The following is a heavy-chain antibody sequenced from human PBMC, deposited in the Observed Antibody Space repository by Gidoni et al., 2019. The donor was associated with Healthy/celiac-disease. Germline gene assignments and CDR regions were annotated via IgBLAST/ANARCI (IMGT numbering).Heavy chain of an antibody. CDR3: ASDPVPPGAFDI. D-gene: IGHD2-2*01. V-gene: IGHV4-61*01. Sequence: QVQLQESGPGLVKPSETLSLTCTVSGGSVSSGSYYWSWIRQPPGKGLEWIGYIYYSGSTNYNPSLKSRVTISVDTSKNQFSLKLSSVTAADTAVYYCASDPVPPGAFDIWGQGTMVTVSS. J-gene: IGHJ3*02. CDR2: IYYSGST. CDR1: GGSVSSGSYY.